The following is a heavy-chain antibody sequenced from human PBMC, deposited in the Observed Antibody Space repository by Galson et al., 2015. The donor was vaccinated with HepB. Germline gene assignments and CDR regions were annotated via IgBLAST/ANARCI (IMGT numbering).Heavy chain of an antibody. Sequence: SLRLSCAASGFTFSSFAMHWVRQAPGKGLEYVSTISNNGGRTYYANSVKGRFTISRDNSKNTLYLQMGRLRSEDMAVYYCASARVGYWGQGTLVTVSS. CDR1: GFTFSSFA. CDR2: ISNNGGRT. J-gene: IGHJ4*02. CDR3: ASARVGY. V-gene: IGHV3-64*01.